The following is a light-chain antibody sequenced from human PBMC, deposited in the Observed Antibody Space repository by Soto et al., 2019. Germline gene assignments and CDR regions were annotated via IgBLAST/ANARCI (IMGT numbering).Light chain of an antibody. V-gene: IGLV2-14*01. Sequence: SVLTQPASVSGSPGQSITIFCTGTSSDVGGYNYVSWYQQHPGKAPKLMIYEVSNRPSGVSNRFSGSKSGNTASLTISGLQADDEADYHCSSYTSSSTYVYGTGTKSTVL. J-gene: IGLJ1*01. CDR1: SSDVGGYNY. CDR3: SSYTSSSTYV. CDR2: EVS.